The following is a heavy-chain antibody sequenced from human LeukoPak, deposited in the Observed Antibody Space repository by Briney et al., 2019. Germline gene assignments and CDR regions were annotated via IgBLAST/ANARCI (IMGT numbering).Heavy chain of an antibody. CDR1: GFTFGDYA. CDR2: IQAKAYGGAT. J-gene: IGHJ4*02. V-gene: IGHV3-49*04. Sequence: GGSLRLSCSTSGFTFGDYAMSWVRQAPGKGLEWVGFIQAKAYGGATKYAASVNGRFSIWRDDSQSIANLQMNDLKTGDTAVYYCTRAPHPRCSSSGCYLDSWGQGTLVTVSS. D-gene: IGHD2-2*01. CDR3: TRAPHPRCSSSGCYLDS.